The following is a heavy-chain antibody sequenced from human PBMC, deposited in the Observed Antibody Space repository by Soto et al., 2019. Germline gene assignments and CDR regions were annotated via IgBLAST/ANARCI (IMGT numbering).Heavy chain of an antibody. D-gene: IGHD4-4*01. CDR3: AREVSTVTTFDY. Sequence: EVQLVESGGGLVKPGGSLRLSCAASGFTFSSYSMNWVRQAPGKGLEWVSSISSSSSYIYYADSVKGRFTISRDNAKNSLYLQMNSLRAEDTAVYYCAREVSTVTTFDYWGQGTLVTVSS. J-gene: IGHJ4*02. CDR2: ISSSSSYI. CDR1: GFTFSSYS. V-gene: IGHV3-21*01.